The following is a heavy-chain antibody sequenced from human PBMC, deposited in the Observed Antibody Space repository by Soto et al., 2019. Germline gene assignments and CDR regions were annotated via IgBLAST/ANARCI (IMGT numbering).Heavy chain of an antibody. CDR1: GFTFSNYG. CDR2: ISSDGTDT. D-gene: IGHD2-21*01. Sequence: ESGGGLVQPGGSLRLSCTASGFTFSNYGMRWVRQAPGKGLEWVSSISSDGTDTYYVDSVKGRFTVSRDNSRNTLYLQMKSLRTEDTAVYYCAKIMHEIPSYGMDVWVQGPKVTVSS. CDR3: AKIMHEIPSYGMDV. V-gene: IGHV3-23*01. J-gene: IGHJ6*01.